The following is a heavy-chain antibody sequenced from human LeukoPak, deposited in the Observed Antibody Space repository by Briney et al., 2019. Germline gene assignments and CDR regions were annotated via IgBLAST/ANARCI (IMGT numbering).Heavy chain of an antibody. D-gene: IGHD2-15*01. V-gene: IGHV4-39*07. CDR3: ARDRSEDTGYYYYYYMDV. CDR1: GGSISSSSYY. J-gene: IGHJ6*03. Sequence: PSETLSLTCTVSGGSISSSSYYWGWIRQPPGKGLEWIGSIYYSGSTYYNPSLKSRVTISVDTSKNQFSLRLSSVTAADTALYYCARDRSEDTGYYYYYYMDVWGKGTTVTISS. CDR2: IYYSGST.